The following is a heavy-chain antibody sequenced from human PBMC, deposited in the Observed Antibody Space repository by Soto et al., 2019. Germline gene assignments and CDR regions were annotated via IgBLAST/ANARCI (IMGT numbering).Heavy chain of an antibody. Sequence: GGSLRLSCTVSGFTFDDYAMSWVRQAPGKGLEWVGFISSQAFGGTTEYAASVEGRFTISTDESKTIAYLQMNSLKAAGTAVYFCATVYFYDSSADYYFDYSGQGTLVTVSS. CDR1: GFTFDDYA. CDR3: ATVYFYDSSADYYFDY. V-gene: IGHV3-49*04. CDR2: ISSQAFGGTT. D-gene: IGHD3-22*01. J-gene: IGHJ4*02.